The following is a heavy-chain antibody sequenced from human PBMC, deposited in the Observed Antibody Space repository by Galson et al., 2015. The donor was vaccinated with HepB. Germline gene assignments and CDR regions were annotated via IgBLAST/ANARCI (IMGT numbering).Heavy chain of an antibody. CDR1: GFTFSDFA. V-gene: IGHV3-23*01. J-gene: IGHJ3*02. CDR3: AKDEYSYGHDAFDI. D-gene: IGHD5-18*01. CDR2: ISGSGDNT. Sequence: SLRLSCAVAGFTFSDFAMHWVRQAPGKGLEWVSAISGSGDNTSYADSVKGRFTISRDNSLNTLYLQVNSLSAADTAIYFCAKDEYSYGHDAFDIWGQGTMVTVSS.